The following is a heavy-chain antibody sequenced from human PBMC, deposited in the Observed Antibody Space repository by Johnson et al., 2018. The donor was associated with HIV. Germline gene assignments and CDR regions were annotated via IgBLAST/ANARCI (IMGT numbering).Heavy chain of an antibody. CDR2: ISYDGTNK. D-gene: IGHD3-16*01. V-gene: IGHV3-30-3*01. CDR1: GFTFSSYA. J-gene: IGHJ3*02. CDR3: AKDYDNVWGSYGGAFDI. Sequence: VQLVESGRGVVQPGTSLRLSCAASGFTFSSYAMHWVRQAPGKGLEWVAFISYDGTNKYYADSVKGRFTISRDNAKNTLYLQMNSLRAEDTAIYYCAKDYDNVWGSYGGAFDIWGQGTMVTVSS.